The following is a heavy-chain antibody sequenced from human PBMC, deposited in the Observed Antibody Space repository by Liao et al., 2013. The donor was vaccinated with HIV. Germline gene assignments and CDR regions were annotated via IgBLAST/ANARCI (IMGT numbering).Heavy chain of an antibody. Sequence: QVQLQESGPGLVKPSETLSLTCTVSGGSISNYYWTWIRQSAGKGWNGSGVSIPVRAPFTNPSLESRVTMSIDASKSQISLKLSSVTAADTAVYFCARAYSGYFGWGQGLLVTVSS. J-gene: IGHJ4*02. CDR2: SIPVRAP. D-gene: IGHD3-22*01. CDR1: GGSISNYY. V-gene: IGHV4-4*07. CDR3: ARAYSGYFG.